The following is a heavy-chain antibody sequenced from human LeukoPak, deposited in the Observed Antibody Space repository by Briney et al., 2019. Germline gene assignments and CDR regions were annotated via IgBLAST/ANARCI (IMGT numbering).Heavy chain of an antibody. CDR2: IYYSGST. CDR3: AGVVTTGSYPNYFDY. Sequence: SETLSLTCTVSGDSISSFYWSWIRQPPGKGLEWIGYIYYSGSTNYSPSLKSRVTISIDTSKNQFSLNLSSVIAADTAVYYCAGVVTTGSYPNYFDYWGQGTLVTVSS. CDR1: GDSISSFY. V-gene: IGHV4-59*01. J-gene: IGHJ4*02. D-gene: IGHD1-26*01.